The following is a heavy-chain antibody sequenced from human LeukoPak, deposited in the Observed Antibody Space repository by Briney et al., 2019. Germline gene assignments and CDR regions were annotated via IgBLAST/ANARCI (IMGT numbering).Heavy chain of an antibody. D-gene: IGHD6-13*01. CDR1: GFSFSTYG. CDR2: ISSSGSTI. J-gene: IGHJ5*02. CDR3: ARVTIAAAWFWFDP. Sequence: GGSLRLSCAASGFSFSTYGMSWLRQAPGKGLEWVSYISSSGSTIYYADSVKGRFTISRDNAKNSLYLQMNSLRAEDTAVYYCARVTIAAAWFWFDPWGQGTLVTVSS. V-gene: IGHV3-11*01.